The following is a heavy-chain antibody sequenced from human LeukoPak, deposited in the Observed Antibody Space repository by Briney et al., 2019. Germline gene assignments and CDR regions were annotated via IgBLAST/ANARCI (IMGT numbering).Heavy chain of an antibody. CDR2: FHTAGDI. D-gene: IGHD2-2*01. CDR3: ARGSCSSRSCYKRVNGLDV. CDR1: GFTFSNYD. Sequence: PGGSLRLSCAASGFTFSNYDMHWVRQATGKGLEWVSAFHTAGDIHYSGSVKGRFATSRENAKNSFYLQMNNLRAGDTAVYYCARGSCSSRSCYKRVNGLDVWGQGTPGTVSS. J-gene: IGHJ6*02. V-gene: IGHV3-13*01.